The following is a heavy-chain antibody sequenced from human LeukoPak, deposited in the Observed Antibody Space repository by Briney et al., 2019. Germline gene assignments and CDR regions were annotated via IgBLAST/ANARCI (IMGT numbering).Heavy chain of an antibody. CDR2: IYPGDSDT. CDR1: RYSFTSYW. Sequence: GESLKISCKGSRYSFTSYWIGWVRQMSGKGLEWMGIIYPGDSDTRYSPSFQGQVTISADKSISTAYLQWSSLKASDTAMYYCARPRGYSGYELDYWGQGTLVTVSS. D-gene: IGHD5-12*01. J-gene: IGHJ4*02. V-gene: IGHV5-51*01. CDR3: ARPRGYSGYELDY.